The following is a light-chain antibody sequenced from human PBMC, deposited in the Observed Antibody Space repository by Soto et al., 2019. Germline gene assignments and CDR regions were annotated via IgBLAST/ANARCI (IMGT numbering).Light chain of an antibody. CDR2: DGS. CDR3: QQYHNWPSWT. Sequence: EIVLTQSPGTLSLSPGERATLSCRASQSVSSNLAWYQQKPGQAPRLLIYDGSTRAAGVPARFSGSGSGTEFTLTISSLQSEDFAVYHCQQYHNWPSWTFGQGTKVE. CDR1: QSVSSN. J-gene: IGKJ1*01. V-gene: IGKV3-15*01.